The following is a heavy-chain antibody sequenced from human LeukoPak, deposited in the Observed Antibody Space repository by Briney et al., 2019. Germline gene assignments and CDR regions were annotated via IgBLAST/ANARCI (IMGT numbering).Heavy chain of an antibody. V-gene: IGHV1-3*01. J-gene: IGHJ6*02. Sequence: ASVKVSFKASRYTFTSYAMHWVRQAPGQRLEWMEWINAGNGNTKYSQKFQGRVTITRDTSASTAYMELSSLRSEDTAVNYCAISYDYYYYGMDVWGQGTTVTVSS. D-gene: IGHD3-10*01. CDR1: RYTFTSYA. CDR3: AISYDYYYYGMDV. CDR2: INAGNGNT.